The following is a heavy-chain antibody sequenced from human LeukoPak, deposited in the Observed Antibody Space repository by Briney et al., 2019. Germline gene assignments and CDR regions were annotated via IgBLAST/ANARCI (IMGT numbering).Heavy chain of an antibody. CDR2: TYTRGCT. CDR3: ATNQVWGGVYYHYYYYMDV. CDR1: GGSISRYY. J-gene: IGHJ6*03. Sequence: SQTLSLTCTLSGGSISRYYWSWIPHSPGKGLEGIGYTYTRGCTSYNPSLKSRVTMSVDTSKNQFSLKLSSATAADTAVYYCATNQVWGGVYYHYYYYMDVWGKGTTVTVSS. V-gene: IGHV4-4*09. D-gene: IGHD3-16*01.